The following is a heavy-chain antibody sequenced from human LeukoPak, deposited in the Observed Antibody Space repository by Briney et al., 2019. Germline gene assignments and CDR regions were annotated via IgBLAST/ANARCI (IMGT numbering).Heavy chain of an antibody. J-gene: IGHJ3*01. CDR3: ARVGTTFDAFYL. Sequence: AETLSLTCTVSGGSITSYHWGCIRQPPGKGLELMGCINYSGGTNYNPSLRSRLTISLDSSKNQFSLTLNSATAADTAVYYCARVGTTFDAFYLWGRRTMITVS. CDR2: INYSGGT. CDR1: GGSITSYH. D-gene: IGHD2/OR15-2a*01. V-gene: IGHV4-59*13.